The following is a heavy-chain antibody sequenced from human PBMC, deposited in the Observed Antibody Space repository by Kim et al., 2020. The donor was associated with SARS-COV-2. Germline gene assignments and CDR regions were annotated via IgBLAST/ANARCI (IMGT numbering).Heavy chain of an antibody. J-gene: IGHJ4*01. CDR2: ISCGSTNR. Sequence: GGSLRLSCAASGFAFDDYAMHWVRQAPGKGLEWVSGISCGSTNRGYAGSLKGRFTISRDNAKNSLYLQMNSLRTEDTALYFCAKSVGAAVGGHSYFDYWGQGTLVTVSS. CDR3: AKSVGAAVGGHSYFDY. V-gene: IGHV3-9*01. D-gene: IGHD6-19*01. CDR1: GFAFDDYA.